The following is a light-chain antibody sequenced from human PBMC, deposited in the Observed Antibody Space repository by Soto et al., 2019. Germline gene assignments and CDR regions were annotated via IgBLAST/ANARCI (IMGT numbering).Light chain of an antibody. J-gene: IGLJ1*01. Sequence: QSVLTQPAPVSGSPGQSITISCTGTSSVVGGYNYVSWYQHHPGKAPKLLIYDVSNRPSGVSNRFSGSKSGNTASLTISGLQAEDEADYYCSSYTSSSTYVFGTGTKVTVL. CDR3: SSYTSSSTYV. CDR2: DVS. V-gene: IGLV2-14*03. CDR1: SSVVGGYNY.